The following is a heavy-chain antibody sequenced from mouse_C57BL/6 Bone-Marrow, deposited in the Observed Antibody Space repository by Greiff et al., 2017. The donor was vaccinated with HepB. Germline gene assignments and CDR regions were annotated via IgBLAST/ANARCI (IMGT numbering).Heavy chain of an antibody. CDR1: GYSFTGYY. J-gene: IGHJ3*01. D-gene: IGHD1-3*01. CDR2: INPSTGGT. Sequence: VQLQQSGPELVKPGASVKISCKASGYSFTGYYMNWVKQSPEKSLEWIGEINPSTGGTTYNQKFKAKATLTVDKSSSTAYMQRKSLTSEDSAVYYCAREGSKVLAYWGQGTLGTVSA. CDR3: AREGSKVLAY. V-gene: IGHV1-42*01.